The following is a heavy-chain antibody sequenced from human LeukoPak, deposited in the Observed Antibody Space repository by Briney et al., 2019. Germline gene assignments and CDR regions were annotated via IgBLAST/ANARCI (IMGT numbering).Heavy chain of an antibody. CDR2: IYYSGST. D-gene: IGHD3-22*01. V-gene: IGHV4-59*01. Sequence: PSETLSLTCTVSGGSISSYYWSWIRQPPGKGLEWIGYIYYSGSTNYNPSLKSRVTISVDTSKNQFSLKLSSVTAADTAVYYCAREYRSYYDSSGYMYAFDIWGQGAMVTVSS. J-gene: IGHJ3*02. CDR3: AREYRSYYDSSGYMYAFDI. CDR1: GGSISSYY.